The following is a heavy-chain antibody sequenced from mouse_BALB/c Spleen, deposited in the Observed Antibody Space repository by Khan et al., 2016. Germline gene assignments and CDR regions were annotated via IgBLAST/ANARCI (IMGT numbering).Heavy chain of an antibody. J-gene: IGHJ3*01. V-gene: IGHV14-3*02. CDR1: GFNIKDTY. CDR2: IDPANDNT. CDR3: ARSYYDSWFVY. D-gene: IGHD2-4*01. Sequence: EVQLQESGAELVKPGASVKLSCTASGFNIKDTYMHWMIQRPEQGLEWIGRIDPANDNTKYDPQFQGKATIPADTSSNTAYLQLSSLTSEDTVVYYCARSYYDSWFVYWGQGTLVTVSA.